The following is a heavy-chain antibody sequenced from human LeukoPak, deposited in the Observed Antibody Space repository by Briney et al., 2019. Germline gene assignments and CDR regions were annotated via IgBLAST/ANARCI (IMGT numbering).Heavy chain of an antibody. Sequence: GGSLRLSCVASGFTFSSYGMHWVRQAPGKGLEWVAVISYDGSNKYYADSVKGRFTISRDNSKNTLYLQMNSLRAEDTAVYYCAKDTVAGNFYYYYGMDVWGQGTTVTVSS. CDR1: GFTFSSYG. CDR2: ISYDGSNK. J-gene: IGHJ6*02. D-gene: IGHD6-19*01. V-gene: IGHV3-30*18. CDR3: AKDTVAGNFYYYYGMDV.